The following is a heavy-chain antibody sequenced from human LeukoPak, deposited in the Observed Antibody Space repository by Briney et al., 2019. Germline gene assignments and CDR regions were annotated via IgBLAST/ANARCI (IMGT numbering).Heavy chain of an antibody. D-gene: IGHD6-6*01. Sequence: PSETLSLTCTVSGGSISSYYWSWIRQPPGKGLEWIGYIYYSGSTNYNPSLKSRVTISVDTSKNQFSLKLCSVTAADTAVYYCARDRQQLVTDSYYYYGMDVWGQGTTVTVSS. V-gene: IGHV4-59*01. CDR3: ARDRQQLVTDSYYYYGMDV. J-gene: IGHJ6*02. CDR2: IYYSGST. CDR1: GGSISSYY.